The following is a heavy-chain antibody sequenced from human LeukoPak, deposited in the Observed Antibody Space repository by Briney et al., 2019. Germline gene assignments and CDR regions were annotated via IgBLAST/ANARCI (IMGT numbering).Heavy chain of an antibody. CDR2: INWNGGKI. V-gene: IGHV3-9*03. D-gene: IGHD6-6*01. CDR1: GFTFDDYA. J-gene: IGHJ4*02. Sequence: GGSLRLSCAASGFTFDDYAMHWTRQAPGKGLEWVSGINWNGGKIGYAGSVKGRFTIFRDSAKSSLYLQMNTLRAEDMAFYYCAKALSSSFTGSSWEYWGQGTLVTVSS. CDR3: AKALSSSFTGSSWEY.